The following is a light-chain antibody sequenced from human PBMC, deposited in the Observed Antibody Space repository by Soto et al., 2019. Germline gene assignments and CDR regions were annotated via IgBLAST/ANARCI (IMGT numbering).Light chain of an antibody. CDR3: QQYGSSPIT. J-gene: IGKJ5*01. Sequence: EIALTQSPGTLSLSPGERATLSCRASQSVSSNFLAWYQQKPGQAPRLLIYGASSRATGIPERFSGSGSGTGFTLTISRLEPEDFAVYYCQQYGSSPITFGQGTRLEIK. V-gene: IGKV3-20*01. CDR1: QSVSSNF. CDR2: GAS.